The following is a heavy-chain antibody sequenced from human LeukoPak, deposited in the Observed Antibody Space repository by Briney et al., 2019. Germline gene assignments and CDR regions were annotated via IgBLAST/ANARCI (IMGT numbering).Heavy chain of an antibody. V-gene: IGHV3-11*04. CDR3: ARDPYSGNYGNYYYYYMDV. CDR2: ISSSGSTI. D-gene: IGHD1-26*01. J-gene: IGHJ6*03. CDR1: GFTFCDFH. Sequence: AGSLRFSCAASGFTFCDFHMIWIRQAPGKGLEWVSYISSSGSTIYYADSVKGRFTISRDNAKNSLYLQMNSLGPEDTAVYYCARDPYSGNYGNYYYYYMDVWGKGTTVTSSS.